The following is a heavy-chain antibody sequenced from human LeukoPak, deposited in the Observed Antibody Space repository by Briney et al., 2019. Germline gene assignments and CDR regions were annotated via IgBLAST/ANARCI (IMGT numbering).Heavy chain of an antibody. Sequence: GGSLRLSCTASGFSVSGNFMTWVRQAPGKGLGWISFIYAGGTTSYADSVKGRFTLSRNNSKNTIYLQLNSLRVEDTAVYYCARGRSRSSSGWYFDYWGQGTLVTVSS. CDR3: ARGRSRSSSGWYFDY. J-gene: IGHJ4*02. CDR1: GFSVSGNF. D-gene: IGHD3-22*01. V-gene: IGHV3-53*01. CDR2: IYAGGTT.